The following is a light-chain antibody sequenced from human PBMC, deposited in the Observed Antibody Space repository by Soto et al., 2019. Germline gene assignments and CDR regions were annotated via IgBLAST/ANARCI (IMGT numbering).Light chain of an antibody. J-gene: IGLJ1*01. Sequence: QSALTQPASVSGSPGQSITISCTGTISDVGGYNYVSWYQQHPGKAPKLMIYDVSNRPSGVSNRFSGSKSGNTASLTISGLQAEDGDDYYCSSYTSSSTLGVFGTGTKLTVL. CDR1: ISDVGGYNY. CDR3: SSYTSSSTLGV. CDR2: DVS. V-gene: IGLV2-14*01.